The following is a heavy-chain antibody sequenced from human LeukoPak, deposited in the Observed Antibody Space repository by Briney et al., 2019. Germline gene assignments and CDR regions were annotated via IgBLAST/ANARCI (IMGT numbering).Heavy chain of an antibody. D-gene: IGHD1-26*01. V-gene: IGHV4-59*01. CDR1: GGSISSYY. CDR3: ARLCTELYKRKYYYYMDV. Sequence: SETLSLTCTVSGGSISSYYWSWVRQPPGKGLEWIGYMYDSGGTNYNPSLKSRVTISVDTSKNQFSLKLNSVTTADTAVYYCARLCTELYKRKYYYYMDVWGKGTTVTVSS. CDR2: MYDSGGT. J-gene: IGHJ6*03.